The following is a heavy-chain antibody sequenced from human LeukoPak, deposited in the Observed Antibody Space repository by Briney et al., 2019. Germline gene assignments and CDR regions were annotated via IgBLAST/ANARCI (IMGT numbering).Heavy chain of an antibody. CDR2: IYYSGST. V-gene: IGHV4-59*08. CDR1: GGSISHYF. CDR3: AKTVAGYWYFDL. Sequence: KPSETLSLTCTVSGGSISHYFWSWIRQPPGKALEWIGYIYYSGSTNYNPSLKSRVTISVDPSKNQFSLKLNSVTAADTAVYYCAKTVAGYWYFDLWGGGTLVTVSS. J-gene: IGHJ2*01. D-gene: IGHD6-19*01.